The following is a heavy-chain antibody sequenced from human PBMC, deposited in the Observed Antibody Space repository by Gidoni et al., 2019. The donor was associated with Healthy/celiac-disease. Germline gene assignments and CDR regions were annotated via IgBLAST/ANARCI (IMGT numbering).Heavy chain of an antibody. J-gene: IGHJ5*02. V-gene: IGHV5-51*03. CDR2: IYPGDSDT. D-gene: IGHD1-1*01. CDR3: ARLGASLGFDP. CDR1: GYSFTSYW. Sequence: VHSGAEVKQPGESLKITCKGSGYSFTSYWIGWVRQMPGKGLAWMGIIYPGDSDTRYSPSFQGQVTISADKSRSTAYLQWSSLKASDTAMYYCARLGASLGFDPWGQGTLVTVSS.